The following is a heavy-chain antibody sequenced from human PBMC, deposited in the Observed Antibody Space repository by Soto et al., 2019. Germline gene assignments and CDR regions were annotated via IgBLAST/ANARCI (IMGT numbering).Heavy chain of an antibody. CDR1: GYTFTGYY. CDR2: IDRNSGSR. Sequence: ASVKVSCKASGYTFTGYYMHWVRQAPGQGLKWMGWIDRNSGSRNDAQKFQGRVTMTRVTSISTAYMELSMLRSDDTAVYYCARDGAYYYDSSDPCYDMDFWGQGTTVTVSS. J-gene: IGHJ6*02. V-gene: IGHV1-2*02. CDR3: ARDGAYYYDSSDPCYDMDF. D-gene: IGHD3-22*01.